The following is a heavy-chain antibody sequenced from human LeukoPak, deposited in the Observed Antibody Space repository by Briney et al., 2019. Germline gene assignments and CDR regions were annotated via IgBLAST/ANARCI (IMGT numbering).Heavy chain of an antibody. Sequence: GESLKISCEGSGYRFSDYWLAWVRQMPGKGLEWMGIIYPGDSDTRYSPSFQGQVTISADKSISTAYLQWSSLKASDTAMYYCARHVGSIGDYVDYWGQGTLVTVSS. J-gene: IGHJ4*02. CDR2: IYPGDSDT. CDR3: ARHVGSIGDYVDY. D-gene: IGHD3-16*01. V-gene: IGHV5-51*01. CDR1: GYRFSDYW.